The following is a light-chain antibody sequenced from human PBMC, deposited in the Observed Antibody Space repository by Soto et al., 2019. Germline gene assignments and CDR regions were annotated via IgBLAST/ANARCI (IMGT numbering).Light chain of an antibody. Sequence: QSVLTQPPSASGTPGQRVTISCSGSFSNIGSNPVNWYQQLPGTAPKLLIYLGDQRASGVSDRFSGSKSGTSASLAINGLRSDDEADYYCAAWDDNLNAYVFGSGTKLTVL. CDR3: AAWDDNLNAYV. CDR1: FSNIGSNP. CDR2: LGD. V-gene: IGLV1-44*01. J-gene: IGLJ1*01.